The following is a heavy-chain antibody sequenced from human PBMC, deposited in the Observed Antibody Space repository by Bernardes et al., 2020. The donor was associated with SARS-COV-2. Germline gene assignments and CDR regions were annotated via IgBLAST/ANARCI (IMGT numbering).Heavy chain of an antibody. D-gene: IGHD7-27*01. CDR2: ISTTDTI. CDR3: ARDSTFNWGLDWYFDL. J-gene: IGHJ2*01. V-gene: IGHV3-48*03. Sequence: GGSLRLSRAASGFTFSSYEMNWVRQAPGKGLDWVSYISTTDTIYYADSVKGRFTISRDNAKNSLYLQMNSLRVEDTAVYYCARDSTFNWGLDWYFDLWGRGTLVTVSS. CDR1: GFTFSSYE.